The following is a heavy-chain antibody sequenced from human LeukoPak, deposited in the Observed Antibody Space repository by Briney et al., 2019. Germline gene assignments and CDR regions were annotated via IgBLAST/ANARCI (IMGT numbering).Heavy chain of an antibody. CDR3: ARELYYYGSGTQYYFDY. V-gene: IGHV3-53*04. Sequence: GGSLRLSCAASGFTFSSNYMNWVRQAPGKGLEWVSVIYSGGSTYYADSVKGRFTICRHNSKNTLYLQMICMRAEDTAVYYCARELYYYGSGTQYYFDYWGQGTLVTVSS. J-gene: IGHJ4*02. D-gene: IGHD3-10*01. CDR1: GFTFSSNY. CDR2: IYSGGST.